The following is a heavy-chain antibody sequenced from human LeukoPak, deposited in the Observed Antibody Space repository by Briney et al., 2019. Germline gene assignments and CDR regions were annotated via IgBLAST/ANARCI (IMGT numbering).Heavy chain of an antibody. V-gene: IGHV4-59*01. J-gene: IGHJ6*02. D-gene: IGHD3-22*01. CDR3: ARDARYYDSSGYYPYDYYYGMDV. Sequence: SETLSLTCTVSGGSISSYYWSWIRQPPGKGLEWIGYIYYSGSTNYNPSLKSRVTISVDTSKNQFSLELSSVTAADTAVYYCARDARYYDSSGYYPYDYYYGMDVWGQGTTVTVSS. CDR1: GGSISSYY. CDR2: IYYSGST.